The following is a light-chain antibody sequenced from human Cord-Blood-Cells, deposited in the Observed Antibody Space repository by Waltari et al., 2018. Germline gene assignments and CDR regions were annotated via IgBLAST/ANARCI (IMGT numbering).Light chain of an antibody. Sequence: IQMTQSPSSLSASVGDRVTITCRASQSISIYLNWYQQKPGKAPKLLIYAASSLQSGVPSRFSGSGSGTDFTLTISSLQPEDFATYYCQQSYSTPVAFGQGTKVEIK. CDR3: QQSYSTPVA. J-gene: IGKJ1*01. CDR2: AAS. CDR1: QSISIY. V-gene: IGKV1-39*01.